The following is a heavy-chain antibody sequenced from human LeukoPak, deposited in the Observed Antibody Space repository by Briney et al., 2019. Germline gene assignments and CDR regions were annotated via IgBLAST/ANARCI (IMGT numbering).Heavy chain of an antibody. CDR2: IYSSGTT. CDR3: AGYTNVRIDF. V-gene: IGHV4-4*07. D-gene: IGHD2-8*01. Sequence: SETLSLTCTVPGGSITSFYWSWVRQPAGKGLEWIGRIYSSGTTNYNPSLKSRVTMSVDSSENQFSLKLTSVTAADTAVYYCAGYTNVRIDFWGQGTLVTVSS. J-gene: IGHJ4*02. CDR1: GGSITSFY.